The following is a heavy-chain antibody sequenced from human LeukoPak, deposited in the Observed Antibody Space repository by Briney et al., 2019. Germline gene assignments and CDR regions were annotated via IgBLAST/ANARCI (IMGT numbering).Heavy chain of an antibody. CDR2: ISSSSSSR. V-gene: IGHV3-21*01. CDR1: GFTFSSYS. Sequence: GGSLRLSCAASGFTFSSYSMNWVRQAPGKGLEWVSSISSSSSSRYYGDSVKGRFTISRGNAKNSLYLQMNSLRAEDTAVYYCAELGITMIGGVWGKGTTVTISS. CDR3: AELGITMIGGV. D-gene: IGHD3-10*02. J-gene: IGHJ6*04.